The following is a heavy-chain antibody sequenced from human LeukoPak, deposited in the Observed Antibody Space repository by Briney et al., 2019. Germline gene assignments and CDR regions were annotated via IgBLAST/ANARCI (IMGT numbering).Heavy chain of an antibody. CDR2: ISGSGGST. Sequence: GGSLRLSCAASGFTFSSYALNWVRQAPGKGLEWVSSISGSGGSTYYADSVKGRFTISRDNSKNTLYLQMNSLRAEDTAVYYCARHGTPGVDYWGQGTLVTVSS. D-gene: IGHD1-14*01. CDR1: GFTFSSYA. CDR3: ARHGTPGVDY. V-gene: IGHV3-23*01. J-gene: IGHJ4*02.